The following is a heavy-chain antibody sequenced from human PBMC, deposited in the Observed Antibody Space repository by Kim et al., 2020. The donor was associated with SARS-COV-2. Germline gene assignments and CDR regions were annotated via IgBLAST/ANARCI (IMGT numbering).Heavy chain of an antibody. CDR2: IYSGGST. D-gene: IGHD6-19*01. CDR1: GFTVSTNY. V-gene: IGHV3-66*01. J-gene: IGHJ4*02. CDR3: ARLGAVAGIDY. Sequence: GGSLRLSCAASGFTVSTNYMSWVRQAPGKGLEWVSVIYSGGSTYYADSVKGRFTISRDNSKNTLYLQMNSLRAEDTAVYFCARLGAVAGIDYWGQGTLVAVSS.